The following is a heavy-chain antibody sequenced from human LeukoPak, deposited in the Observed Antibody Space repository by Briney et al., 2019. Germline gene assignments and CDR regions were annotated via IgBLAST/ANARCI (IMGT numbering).Heavy chain of an antibody. Sequence: PSETLSLTCTVSGGSISSSSYYWGWIRQPPGKGLEWIGSIYYSGSTYYNPSLKSRVTISVDTSKNQFSLKLSSVTAADTAMYYCARWMDTAMVTVDYWGQGTLVTVSS. CDR3: ARWMDTAMVTVDY. D-gene: IGHD5-18*01. J-gene: IGHJ4*02. CDR1: GGSISSSSYY. V-gene: IGHV4-39*07. CDR2: IYYSGST.